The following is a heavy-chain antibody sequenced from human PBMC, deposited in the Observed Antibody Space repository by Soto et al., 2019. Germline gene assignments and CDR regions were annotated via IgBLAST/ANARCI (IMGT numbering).Heavy chain of an antibody. V-gene: IGHV1-69*12. Sequence: QVQLVQSGAEVKKPGSSVKVSCKASGGTFSNYALISWVRQAPGQGLEWMGGIIPIDATVNYEQKFQGRITITADESTTTAYMDRGSLRSEDTAVYYCARDLLGFGYTYGDVWGQGTTGTVSS. D-gene: IGHD3-10*01. J-gene: IGHJ6*01. CDR1: GGTFSNYA. CDR2: IIPIDATV. CDR3: ARDLLGFGYTYGDV.